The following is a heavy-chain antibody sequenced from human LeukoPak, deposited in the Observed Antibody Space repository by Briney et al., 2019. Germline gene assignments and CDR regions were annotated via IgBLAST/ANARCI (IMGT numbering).Heavy chain of an antibody. CDR3: ARDHGDGYYPTDYFDY. Sequence: GGSLRLSCAASGFTLSTYWMSWVRQAPGKGLEWVANFKRDGSEKYYVDSVKGRFTISRDNAKNSLYLQMNSLRADDTAVYYCARDHGDGYYPTDYFDYWGQGTLVTVSS. J-gene: IGHJ4*02. CDR1: GFTLSTYW. CDR2: FKRDGSEK. V-gene: IGHV3-7*04. D-gene: IGHD5-24*01.